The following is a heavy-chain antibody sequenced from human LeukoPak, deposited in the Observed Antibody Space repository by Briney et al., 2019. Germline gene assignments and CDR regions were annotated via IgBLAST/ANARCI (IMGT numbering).Heavy chain of an antibody. V-gene: IGHV3-21*01. D-gene: IGHD1-26*01. CDR2: FTIVGSYI. J-gene: IGHJ6*03. Sequence: AGGSLRLSCAAPELTSGSIAMNWVGKVPGKGLKWVSPFTIVGSYIYYADSVKGRFTISRDNAKNSLYLQMNSLRAEDTAVYYCARDPYSGSYGAYYYYYMDVWGKGTTVTISS. CDR1: ELTSGSIA. CDR3: ARDPYSGSYGAYYYYYMDV.